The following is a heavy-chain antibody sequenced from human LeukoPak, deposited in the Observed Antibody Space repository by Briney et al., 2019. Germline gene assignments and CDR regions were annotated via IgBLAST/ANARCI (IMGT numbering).Heavy chain of an antibody. Sequence: ASVKVSCKASGYIFTNYAISWVRQAPGQGLEWMGWISVLNGNTKYAQKLQGRVTLTTDSSTNTAYMELRSLRTDDAAVYYCARGQGIVSTRGDYWGQGTLVTVSS. CDR1: GYIFTNYA. CDR3: ARGQGIVSTRGDY. D-gene: IGHD5/OR15-5a*01. J-gene: IGHJ4*02. V-gene: IGHV1-18*01. CDR2: ISVLNGNT.